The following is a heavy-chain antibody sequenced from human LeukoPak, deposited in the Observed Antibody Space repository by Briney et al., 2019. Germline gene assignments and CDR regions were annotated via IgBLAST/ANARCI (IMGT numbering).Heavy chain of an antibody. J-gene: IGHJ3*02. CDR3: AREVGIATARDAFDI. V-gene: IGHV4-38-2*02. CDR2: FYHSGNT. Sequence: PSETLSLTCAVSGFSISSGYYWGWIRQPPGKGLEWIGSFYHSGNTYYNPSLKSRVTISVDTSKNHFSLKLSSVTAADTAVYYCAREVGIATARDAFDIWGQGTTVTVSS. CDR1: GFSISSGYY. D-gene: IGHD6-13*01.